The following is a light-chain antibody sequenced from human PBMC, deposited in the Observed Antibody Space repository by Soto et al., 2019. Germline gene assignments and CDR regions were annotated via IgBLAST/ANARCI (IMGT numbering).Light chain of an antibody. V-gene: IGKV3-11*01. CDR1: QSVSSY. CDR2: GAS. Sequence: EIVMSQSPATLSVSPGERVTLSCRASQSVSSYLAWYQQKPGQAPRLLIYGASGRATGIPDRFSGSGSGTEFTLTISRLEPEDFAVYYCQQRSDWPLTFGGGTRLEIK. J-gene: IGKJ5*01. CDR3: QQRSDWPLT.